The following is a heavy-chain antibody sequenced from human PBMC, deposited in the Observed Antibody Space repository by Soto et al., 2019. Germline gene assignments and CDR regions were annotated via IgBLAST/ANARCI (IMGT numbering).Heavy chain of an antibody. CDR1: GFTFSSYA. Sequence: DVQLLESGGGLVQPGGSLRLSCAASGFTFSSYAMTWVRQAPGKGLEWVSAISGSGATTYYGDSVKGRFTISRDNPKNTLYLQMNSLRAEDTAVYYCAKGVSLRIAVAETRRFDDWGQGTLVTVSS. J-gene: IGHJ4*02. V-gene: IGHV3-23*01. D-gene: IGHD6-19*01. CDR2: ISGSGATT. CDR3: AKGVSLRIAVAETRRFDD.